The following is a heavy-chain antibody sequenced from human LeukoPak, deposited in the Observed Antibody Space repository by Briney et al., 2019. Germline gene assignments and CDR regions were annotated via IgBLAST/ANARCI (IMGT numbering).Heavy chain of an antibody. CDR2: IIPNLGTT. Sequence: SVKVSCKASGGTSNSHAISWVRQAPGQGLEWMGRIIPNLGTTNRAQNFQDRVTLTADKSTNTAYMELTSLTSDDMAVYYCATTNDGGGYQWGDFFDFWGQGTLVTVSS. CDR1: GGTSNSHA. D-gene: IGHD3-22*01. CDR3: ATTNDGGGYQWGDFFDF. J-gene: IGHJ4*02. V-gene: IGHV1-69*04.